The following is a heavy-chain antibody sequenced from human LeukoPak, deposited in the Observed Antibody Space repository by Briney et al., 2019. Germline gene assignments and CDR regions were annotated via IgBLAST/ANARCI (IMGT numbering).Heavy chain of an antibody. Sequence: PGGTLRLSCAASGFTFSSYWMSWVRQAPGKGLEWVANIKQDGSEKYYVDSVKGRFTISRDNAKNSLYLQMNSLRAEDTAVYYCAKGQNYCSSTSCYSSFDPWGQGTLVTVSS. CDR3: AKGQNYCSSTSCYSSFDP. V-gene: IGHV3-7*01. J-gene: IGHJ5*02. D-gene: IGHD2-2*01. CDR2: IKQDGSEK. CDR1: GFTFSSYW.